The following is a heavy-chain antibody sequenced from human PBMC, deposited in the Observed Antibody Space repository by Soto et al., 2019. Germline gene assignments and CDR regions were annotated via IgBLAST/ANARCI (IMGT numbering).Heavy chain of an antibody. Sequence: SVKVACKASGGTFSIYTISWARKAPRQGLEWMGRIIPILGIANYAQKFQGRVTITADKSTSTAYMELSSLRSEDTAVYYCARDEYYYDSSGYSPLYYWGQGTQDTISS. D-gene: IGHD3-22*01. CDR3: ARDEYYYDSSGYSPLYY. CDR2: IIPILGIA. V-gene: IGHV1-69*04. J-gene: IGHJ4*02. CDR1: GGTFSIYT.